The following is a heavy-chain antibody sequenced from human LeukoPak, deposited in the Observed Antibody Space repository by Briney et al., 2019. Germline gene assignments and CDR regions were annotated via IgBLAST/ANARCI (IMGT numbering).Heavy chain of an antibody. CDR1: GYTFTSYA. V-gene: IGHV1-3*01. CDR2: INAGNGNT. J-gene: IGHJ4*02. D-gene: IGHD6-13*01. Sequence: WAPVKVSCKASGYTFTSYAMHWVRQAPGQRLEWMGWINAGNGNTKYSQKFQGRVTITRDTSASTAYMELSSLRSEDTAVYYCARDRARSWGPFDYWGQGTLVTVSS. CDR3: ARDRARSWGPFDY.